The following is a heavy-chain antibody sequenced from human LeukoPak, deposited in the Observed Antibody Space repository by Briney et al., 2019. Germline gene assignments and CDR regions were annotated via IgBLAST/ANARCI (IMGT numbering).Heavy chain of an antibody. D-gene: IGHD6-19*01. V-gene: IGHV3-9*01. CDR3: ASGSYGYSSGWYGLGTEYFQH. Sequence: GGSLRLSCAASGFTFDDYAMHWVRQAPGKGLEWVSGISWNSGDIGYADSVKGRFTISRDNAKNSLYLQMNSLRAEDTAVYYCASGSYGYSSGWYGLGTEYFQHWGQGTLVTVSS. J-gene: IGHJ1*01. CDR2: ISWNSGDI. CDR1: GFTFDDYA.